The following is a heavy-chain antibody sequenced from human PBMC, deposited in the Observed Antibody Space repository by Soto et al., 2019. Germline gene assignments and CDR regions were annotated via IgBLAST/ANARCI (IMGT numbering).Heavy chain of an antibody. V-gene: IGHV4-61*01. CDR3: ARGSGAVPL. J-gene: IGHJ4*02. D-gene: IGHD6-19*01. CDR2: IYYSGST. CDR1: GGSVSSGSYY. Sequence: SETLSLTCTVSGGSVSSGSYYWSWIRQPPGKGLEWIGYIYYSGSTNYNPSLKSRVTISVDTSKNQFSLTLSSVTAADTAVYYCARGSGAVPLWGQGTLVTVSS.